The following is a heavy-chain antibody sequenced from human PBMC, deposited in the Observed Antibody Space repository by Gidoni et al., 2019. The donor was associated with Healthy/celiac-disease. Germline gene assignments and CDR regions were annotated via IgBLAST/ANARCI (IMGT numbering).Heavy chain of an antibody. CDR3: AIAGTKWERIYYYYGMDV. CDR1: GDSAPSNSPS. V-gene: IGHV6-1*02. Sequence: QVQLQQSGPGLVKPAQTLSLTCAISGDSAPSNSPSWNWIRQSPSRGREWLGRTYYRSKWSKDYALSVKSRITINPDTSKNQFSLQLNSVTPDDTAVYYCAIAGTKWERIYYYYGMDVWGRGTTVTVSS. CDR2: TYYRSKWSK. J-gene: IGHJ6*02. D-gene: IGHD1-26*01.